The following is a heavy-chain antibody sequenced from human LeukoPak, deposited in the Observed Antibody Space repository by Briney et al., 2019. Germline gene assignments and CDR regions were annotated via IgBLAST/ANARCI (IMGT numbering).Heavy chain of an antibody. V-gene: IGHV4-34*01. CDR3: ARMSSSSWYIDY. CDR2: INHSGST. D-gene: IGHD6-13*01. CDR1: GGSFSGYY. Sequence: PSETLSLTCAVYGGSFSGYYWSWIRQPPGKGLEWIGEINHSGSTYYNPSLKSRVTISVDRSKNQFSLKLSSVTAADTAVYYCARMSSSSWYIDYWGQGTLVTVSS. J-gene: IGHJ4*02.